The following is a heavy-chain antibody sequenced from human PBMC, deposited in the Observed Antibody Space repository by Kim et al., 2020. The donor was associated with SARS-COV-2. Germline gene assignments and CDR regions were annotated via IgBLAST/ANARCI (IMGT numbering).Heavy chain of an antibody. CDR1: GFTFSNYG. J-gene: IGHJ4*02. D-gene: IGHD3-9*01. CDR2: ISYDGSNK. CDR3: ANVGVLRYLNWFLGGVDY. Sequence: GGSLRLSCAASGFTFSNYGMHWVRQAPGKGLEWVAVISYDGSNKYYADSVKGRFTISRDNSKNTLYLQMNSLRAEDTAVYYCANVGVLRYLNWFLGGVDYWGQGTLVTVSS. V-gene: IGHV3-30*18.